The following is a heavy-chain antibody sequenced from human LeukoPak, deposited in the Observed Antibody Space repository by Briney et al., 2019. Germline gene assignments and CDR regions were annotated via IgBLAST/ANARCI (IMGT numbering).Heavy chain of an antibody. CDR3: ARVPTMVRGVII. V-gene: IGHV1-3*01. D-gene: IGHD3-10*01. CDR1: GYTFTSYA. CDR2: INAGNGNT. J-gene: IGHJ4*02. Sequence: ASVKVSCKASGYTFTSYAMHWVRQAPGQRLEWMGWINAGNGNTKYSQKFQGRVTITRDTSASTAYMELSSLRSEDTAVYYCARVPTMVRGVIIWGQGTLVTVSS.